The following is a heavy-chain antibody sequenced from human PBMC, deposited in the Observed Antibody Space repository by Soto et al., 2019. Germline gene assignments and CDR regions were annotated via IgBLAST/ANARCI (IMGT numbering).Heavy chain of an antibody. CDR1: GFSFSSYS. D-gene: IGHD2-15*01. CDR3: ASDCSGGICYLNYYYYMDV. CDR2: ITGPSSTI. V-gene: IGHV3-48*01. J-gene: IGHJ6*03. Sequence: GGSLRLSCVASGFSFSSYSMNWVRQAPGKGLEWVSYITGPSSTIYYADSVKGRFTISRDNAKNSLYLQMNSLRAEDTAVYYCASDCSGGICYLNYYYYMDVWGKGTTVTVSS.